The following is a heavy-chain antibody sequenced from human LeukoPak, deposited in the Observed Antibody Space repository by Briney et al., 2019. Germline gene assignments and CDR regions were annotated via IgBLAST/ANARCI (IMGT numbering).Heavy chain of an antibody. Sequence: GGPLRLSCAASGFTFSSYGMHWVRQAPGKGLEWVAFIRYDGSNKYYADSVKGRFTISRDNSKNTLYLQMNSLRTEDTAVYYCAKDPARGGGPYFDYWGQGTLVTVSS. CDR2: IRYDGSNK. CDR3: AKDPARGGGPYFDY. J-gene: IGHJ4*02. CDR1: GFTFSSYG. D-gene: IGHD3-16*01. V-gene: IGHV3-30*02.